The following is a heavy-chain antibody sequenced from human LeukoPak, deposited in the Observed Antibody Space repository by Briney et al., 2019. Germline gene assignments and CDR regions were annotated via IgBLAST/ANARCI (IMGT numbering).Heavy chain of an antibody. D-gene: IGHD6-19*01. J-gene: IGHJ4*02. CDR3: AKVAVPTAGTPHFDY. Sequence: GRSLRLSCAASGFTFSSYGMHWVRQAPGKGLEWVAVISYDGSNKYYADSVKGRFTISRDNSKNTLYLQMNSLRAGDTAVYYCAKVAVPTAGTPHFDYWGQGTLVTVSS. V-gene: IGHV3-30*18. CDR2: ISYDGSNK. CDR1: GFTFSSYG.